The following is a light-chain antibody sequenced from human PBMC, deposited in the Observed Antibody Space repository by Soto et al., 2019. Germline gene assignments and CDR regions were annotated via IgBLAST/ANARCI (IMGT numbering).Light chain of an antibody. Sequence: DIQLTQSPSFLSASVGDRVTITCRASQGISSYLAWYQQKPGKAPKLLIYAASTLQSEVPSRFSGSGSGTEFTLTISSLQPEDFATYYCQQLTFGQGTRLEIK. V-gene: IGKV1-9*01. CDR3: QQLT. CDR2: AAS. J-gene: IGKJ5*01. CDR1: QGISSY.